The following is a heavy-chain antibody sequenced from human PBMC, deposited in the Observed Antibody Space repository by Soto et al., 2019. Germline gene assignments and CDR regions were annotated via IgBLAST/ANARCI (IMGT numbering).Heavy chain of an antibody. CDR1: GYTFTGYY. D-gene: IGHD3-3*01. Sequence: ASVKVSCKASGYTFTGYYMHWVRQAPGQGLEWMGWINPNSGGTNYAQKFQGRVTMTRDTSISTSYMELSRLRSDDTAVYYCARDRQVLRFLEWSPPGGRDVWGQGTTVTVSS. CDR2: INPNSGGT. V-gene: IGHV1-2*02. J-gene: IGHJ6*02. CDR3: ARDRQVLRFLEWSPPGGRDV.